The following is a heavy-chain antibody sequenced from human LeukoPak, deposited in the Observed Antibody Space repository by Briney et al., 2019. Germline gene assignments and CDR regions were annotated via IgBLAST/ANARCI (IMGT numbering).Heavy chain of an antibody. D-gene: IGHD6-25*01. V-gene: IGHV1-18*04. J-gene: IGHJ4*02. CDR2: ISTYNGDS. CDR3: ARGGQIDH. CDR1: GYTFTNYY. Sequence: ASVKVSCKASGYTFTNYYMVWVRQAPGQGLEWMGWISTYNGDSNYAQKLQDRVTMTTDTSTSTAYMELRSLTSDDTAVYYCARGGQIDHWGQGTLVTVSS.